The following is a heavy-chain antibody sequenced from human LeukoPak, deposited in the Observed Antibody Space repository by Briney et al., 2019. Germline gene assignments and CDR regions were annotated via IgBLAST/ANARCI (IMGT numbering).Heavy chain of an antibody. J-gene: IGHJ4*02. D-gene: IGHD4-23*01. V-gene: IGHV4-34*01. CDR3: ARPDYGGGDDY. CDR2: INHSGST. CDR1: GFTFSSYA. Sequence: PGGSLRLSCAASGFTFSSYAMSWVRQPPGKGLEWIGEINHSGSTNYNPSLKSRVTISVDTSKNQFSLKLSSVTAADTAVYYCARPDYGGGDDYWGQGTLVTVSS.